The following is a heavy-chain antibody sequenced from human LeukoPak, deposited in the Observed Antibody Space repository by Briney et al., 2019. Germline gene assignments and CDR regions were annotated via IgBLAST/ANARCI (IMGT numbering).Heavy chain of an antibody. CDR3: ARDGLPAAGDY. CDR1: GFTFSSYW. CDR2: INQDGSEK. Sequence: GGSLRLSCAASGFTFSSYWMTWVRQAPGKGLDWVANINQDGSEKYYVDSVKGRYTISRDNAKNSLYLQMNSLRAEDAAVYYCARDGLPAAGDYWGQGTLVTVSS. V-gene: IGHV3-7*01. D-gene: IGHD6-13*01. J-gene: IGHJ4*02.